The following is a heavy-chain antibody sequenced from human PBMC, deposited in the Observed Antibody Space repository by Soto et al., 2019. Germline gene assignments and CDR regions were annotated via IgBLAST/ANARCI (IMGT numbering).Heavy chain of an antibody. CDR3: ARGRRDGYNSDFDY. Sequence: QVQLVQSGTEVKKPGSSVKVSCKASGGTFSSYTISWVRQAPGQGLEWMGRIIPILGIANYAQKFQGRVTITADKSLSTAYMELSSLRSEDTAVYYCARGRRDGYNSDFDYWGQGTLVTVSS. D-gene: IGHD5-12*01. CDR1: GGTFSSYT. J-gene: IGHJ4*02. CDR2: IIPILGIA. V-gene: IGHV1-69*02.